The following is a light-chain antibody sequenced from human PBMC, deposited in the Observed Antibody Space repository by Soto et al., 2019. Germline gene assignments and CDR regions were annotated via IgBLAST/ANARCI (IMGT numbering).Light chain of an antibody. V-gene: IGKV3-11*01. CDR3: QHRSNWPRLT. CDR1: QSVSSY. Sequence: EIVLTQSPATLSLSPGERATLSCRASQSVSSYLAWYQQKPGQAPRLLIYDASNRATGIPARFSGSGSGTDFTLTISSLEPEDFAVYYCQHRSNWPRLTFGGGTKAEIQ. J-gene: IGKJ4*01. CDR2: DAS.